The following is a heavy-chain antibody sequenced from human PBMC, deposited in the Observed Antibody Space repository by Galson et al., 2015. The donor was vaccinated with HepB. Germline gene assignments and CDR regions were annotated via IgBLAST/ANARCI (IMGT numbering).Heavy chain of an antibody. D-gene: IGHD5-18*01. CDR2: INHSEST. CDR1: GGSFSGYY. V-gene: IGHV4-34*01. CDR3: ARDYSYATYFDY. Sequence: LSLTCAVYGGSFSGYYWSWIRRPPGKGLEWIGEINHSESTNYNPSLKSRVAISVDTSKNQFSLKLSSVTAADTAVYYCARDYSYATYFDYWGQGTLVTVSS. J-gene: IGHJ4*02.